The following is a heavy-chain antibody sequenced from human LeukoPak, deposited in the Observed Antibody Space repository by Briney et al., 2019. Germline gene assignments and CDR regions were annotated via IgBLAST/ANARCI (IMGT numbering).Heavy chain of an antibody. V-gene: IGHV3-21*01. CDR3: ATIFGVVITPMDV. CDR2: ISSSSSYI. CDR1: GFTFSSYS. J-gene: IGHJ6*02. D-gene: IGHD3-3*01. Sequence: GGSLRLSCAASGFTFSSYSMNWVRHAPGKGLEWVSCISSSSSYIYYADSVKGRFTISRDNAKNSLYLQMNSLRAEDTAVYYCATIFGVVITPMDVWGQGTTVTVSS.